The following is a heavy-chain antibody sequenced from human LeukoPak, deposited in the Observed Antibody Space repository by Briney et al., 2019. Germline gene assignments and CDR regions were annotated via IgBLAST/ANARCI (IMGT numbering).Heavy chain of an antibody. Sequence: SETLSLPCAVYGGSFSGYYWSWIRQPPGKGLEWIGEINHSGSTNYNPSLKSRVTISVDTSKNQFSLKLSSVTAADTAVYYCARVLRGYSYGYLGDYYYYYYMDVWGKGTTVTVSS. CDR3: ARVLRGYSYGYLGDYYYYYYMDV. V-gene: IGHV4-34*01. CDR2: INHSGST. CDR1: GGSFSGYY. D-gene: IGHD5-18*01. J-gene: IGHJ6*03.